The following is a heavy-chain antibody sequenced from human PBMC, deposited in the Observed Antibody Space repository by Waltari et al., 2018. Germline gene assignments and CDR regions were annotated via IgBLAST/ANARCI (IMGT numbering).Heavy chain of an antibody. CDR2: VAAHNGNT. Sequence: QVQLVQSGTEVKKPGASVKVSCKASGYTFSNYGVSWVRQAPGQDLEWVGWVAAHNGNTHPAPELQGRVTMTTDPSTTTAYLELRSLTSDDTAVYYCARVFDSSQYYYGSDYWGQGTLVTVSS. V-gene: IGHV1-18*01. J-gene: IGHJ4*02. CDR1: GYTFSNYG. CDR3: ARVFDSSQYYYGSDY. D-gene: IGHD3-22*01.